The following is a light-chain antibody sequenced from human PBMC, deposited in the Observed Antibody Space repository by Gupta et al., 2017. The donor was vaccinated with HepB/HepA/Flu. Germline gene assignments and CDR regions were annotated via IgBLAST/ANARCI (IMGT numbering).Light chain of an antibody. Sequence: DIVMTHSPDSLSVSLGEGATINCRYSQNLLSTSNNQNYLAWYQQKPGQPPKLLIYWATTRQSGVPDRFSGSGSGTDFSLTIGSLQAADAAVYYCQQYGNTPYTFGQGTKMEI. CDR3: QQYGNTPYT. J-gene: IGKJ2*01. V-gene: IGKV4-1*01. CDR2: WAT. CDR1: QNLLSTSNNQNY.